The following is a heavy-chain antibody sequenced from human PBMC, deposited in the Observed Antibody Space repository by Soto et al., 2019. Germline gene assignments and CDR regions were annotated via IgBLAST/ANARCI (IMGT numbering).Heavy chain of an antibody. CDR2: IYRDGAT. CDR3: ARLAGSSFFTY. D-gene: IGHD6-6*01. J-gene: IGHJ4*02. Sequence: QLRLQESGPGLVKPSETLSLICTVSGGSIISSPDWWRWVRQPPGKGPEWIASIYRDGATYYNPSLNSRVTVFVDSSKNQFSLKLTSVTAADTAIYYCARLAGSSFFTYWGQGTRVTVSS. CDR1: GGSIISSPDW. V-gene: IGHV4-39*01.